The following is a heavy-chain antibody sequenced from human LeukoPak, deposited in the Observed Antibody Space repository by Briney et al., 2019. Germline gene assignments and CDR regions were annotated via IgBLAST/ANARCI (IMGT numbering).Heavy chain of an antibody. CDR2: IYYSGST. D-gene: IGHD3-22*01. CDR3: ARVKRYYDHTFDP. J-gene: IGHJ5*02. V-gene: IGHV4-59*01. CDR1: GDSINNYY. Sequence: SETLSLTCTVSGDSINNYYWSWIWQTPGKGLEWIGYIYYSGSTNYNPSLKSRVTISVDTSKSQFSLKLSSVTAADTAVYYCARVKRYYDHTFDPWGQGTLVTVSS.